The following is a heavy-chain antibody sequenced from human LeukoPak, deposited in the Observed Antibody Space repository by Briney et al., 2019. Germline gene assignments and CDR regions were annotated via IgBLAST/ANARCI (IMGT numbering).Heavy chain of an antibody. J-gene: IGHJ5*02. CDR2: INPNSGGT. CDR3: ARDHITMIVVVGFDP. Sequence: ASVKISCKASGYTFTGYYMHWVRQAPGQGLEWMGWINPNSGGTNYAQKFQGRVTMTRDTSISTAYMELSRLRSDDTAVYYCARDHITMIVVVGFDPWGQGTLVTVSS. V-gene: IGHV1-2*02. CDR1: GYTFTGYY. D-gene: IGHD3-22*01.